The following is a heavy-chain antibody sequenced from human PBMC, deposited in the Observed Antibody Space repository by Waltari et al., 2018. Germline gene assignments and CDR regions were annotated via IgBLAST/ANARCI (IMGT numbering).Heavy chain of an antibody. D-gene: IGHD3-22*01. Sequence: EVQLLESGGGFLQPGGSLRLSCVASGFTFSNYAMNWVRQAPGKVLEWVSLLSSTGATTYYADSVKARFTISRDNSKNTLYLEMHSLRVEDTAIYYCAKESDSTGYFDYWGQGTLVTVSS. J-gene: IGHJ4*02. CDR2: LSSTGATT. CDR1: GFTFSNYA. V-gene: IGHV3-23*01. CDR3: AKESDSTGYFDY.